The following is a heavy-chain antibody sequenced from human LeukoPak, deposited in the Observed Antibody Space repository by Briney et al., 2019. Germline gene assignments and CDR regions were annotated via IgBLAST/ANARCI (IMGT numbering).Heavy chain of an antibody. CDR2: IYHSGST. D-gene: IGHD3-9*01. Sequence: SETLSLTCTVSGYSISSGYYWGWIRQPPGKGLEWIGSIYHSGSTYYNPSLKSRVTISVDTSKNQFSLKLSSVTAADTAVYYCARDRGGILTGYYWVGVTRGAFDIWGQGTMVTVSS. V-gene: IGHV4-38-2*02. J-gene: IGHJ3*02. CDR3: ARDRGGILTGYYWVGVTRGAFDI. CDR1: GYSISSGYY.